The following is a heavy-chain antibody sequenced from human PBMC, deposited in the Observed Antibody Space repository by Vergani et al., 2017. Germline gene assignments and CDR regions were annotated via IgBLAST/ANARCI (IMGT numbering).Heavy chain of an antibody. CDR1: GGSFSGYY. Sequence: QVQLQQWGAGLLKPSETLSLTCAVYGGSFSGYYWSWIRQPPGKGLEWIGSIYHSGSTYYNPSLKSRVTISVDTSKNQFSLKLSSVTAADTAVYYCARVAGRAFDIWGQGTMVTVSS. J-gene: IGHJ3*02. CDR2: IYHSGST. CDR3: ARVAGRAFDI. V-gene: IGHV4-34*01.